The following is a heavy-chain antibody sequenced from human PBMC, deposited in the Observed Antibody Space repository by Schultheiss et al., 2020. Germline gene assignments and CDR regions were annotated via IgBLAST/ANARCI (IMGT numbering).Heavy chain of an antibody. J-gene: IGHJ6*02. CDR3: ARHSLPYGIDV. D-gene: IGHD2-21*01. Sequence: GGSLRLSCAASGFTFDDYAMHWVRQAPGKGLEWVSAISGSGGSTYYADSVKGRFTISRDNSRNTLYLQLNSLRAEDTAVYYCARHSLPYGIDVWGQGTAVTVSS. CDR2: ISGSGGST. V-gene: IGHV3-23*01. CDR1: GFTFDDYA.